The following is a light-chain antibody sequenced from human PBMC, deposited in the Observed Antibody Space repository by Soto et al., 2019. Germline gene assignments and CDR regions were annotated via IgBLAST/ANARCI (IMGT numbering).Light chain of an antibody. CDR2: AAY. V-gene: IGKV1-8*01. CDR3: QQHDSLPWT. CDR1: QGISSY. Sequence: TRMTQAPSSRYASIGDSVNLTFRASQGISSYLAWYQQKPGKAPKLLIYAAYNLQSGVPSRFSGSGSGTDFTFTISSLQPEDNATYYCQQHDSLPWTCGKGPKGGIK. J-gene: IGKJ1*01.